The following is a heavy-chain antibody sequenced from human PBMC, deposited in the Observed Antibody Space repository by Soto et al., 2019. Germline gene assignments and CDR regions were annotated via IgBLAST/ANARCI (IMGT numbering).Heavy chain of an antibody. CDR3: AKELHTWNYFDY. D-gene: IGHD1-20*01. J-gene: IGHJ4*02. CDR1: GFTFSSSG. Sequence: QVQLVESGGGVVQPGRSLRLSCAASGFTFSSSGMHWVRQAPGKGLEWVAVISYDGTNKYYADSVKGRFTISRDNSKNTLYLQMNSLRAEDTGVYYCAKELHTWNYFDYWGQGTLVTVSS. CDR2: ISYDGTNK. V-gene: IGHV3-30*18.